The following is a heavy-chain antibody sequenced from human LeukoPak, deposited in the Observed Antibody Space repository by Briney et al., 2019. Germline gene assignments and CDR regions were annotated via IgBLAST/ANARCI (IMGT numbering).Heavy chain of an antibody. CDR2: ISSSSSYI. D-gene: IGHD2-2*01. CDR1: GFSFSSYS. CDR3: ARVGEGYCSSTRCWYMDV. Sequence: GGSLRLSCAASGFSFSSYSMNWVRQTPGKGLEWVSSISSSSSYIYYADSVRGRFTISRDNAKDSLYLQMSSLRAEDTAVYYCARVGEGYCSSTRCWYMDVWGKGTTVTVSS. V-gene: IGHV3-21*01. J-gene: IGHJ6*03.